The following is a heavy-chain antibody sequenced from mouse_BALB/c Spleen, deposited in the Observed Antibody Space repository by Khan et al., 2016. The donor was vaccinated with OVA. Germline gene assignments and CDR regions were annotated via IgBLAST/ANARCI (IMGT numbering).Heavy chain of an antibody. D-gene: IGHD3-1*01. J-gene: IGHJ3*01. Sequence: QVQLKQPGAELVKPGASVKLSCKASGYTFTSYYMYWLKQRPGQGLEWIGEINPSNGGTNFNEKFKSKATLTVDKSSSTAYMPLSSLTSEDSASYYCTRSGAPRATRWFACWDQGSLVTGSA. CDR3: TRSGAPRATRWFAC. CDR2: INPSNGGT. CDR1: GYTFTSYY. V-gene: IGHV1S81*02.